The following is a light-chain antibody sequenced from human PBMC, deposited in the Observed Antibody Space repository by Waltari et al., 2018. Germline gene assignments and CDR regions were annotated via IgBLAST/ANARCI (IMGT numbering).Light chain of an antibody. J-gene: IGLJ2*01. CDR3: YSTDSTGNHVV. CDR2: DDN. V-gene: IGLV3-10*01. Sequence: SYALTQPPSASVSPGQTARITCSGDALSKQYAFWYQLKSGQAPVLIIYDDNKRPSGIPERFSGSSSGTMATLTISGAQVEDEADYYCYSTDSTGNHVVFGGGTKLTVL. CDR1: ALSKQY.